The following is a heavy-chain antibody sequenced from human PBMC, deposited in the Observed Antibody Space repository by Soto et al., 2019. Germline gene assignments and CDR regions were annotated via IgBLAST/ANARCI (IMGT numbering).Heavy chain of an antibody. CDR2: IIPNFDTP. Sequence: QVQLVQSGAEVKEPGSSVKVSCKTSGGTFNNYAISWVRQAPGQGLEWMGGIIPNFDTPNYAQKFQDRLTIIADESTSTVSMELRSLRSDDTAVYYCAVAMVREILIFESSGMHVWGQGTTVTVSS. CDR1: GGTFNNYA. CDR3: AVAMVREILIFESSGMHV. D-gene: IGHD3-10*01. J-gene: IGHJ6*02. V-gene: IGHV1-69*01.